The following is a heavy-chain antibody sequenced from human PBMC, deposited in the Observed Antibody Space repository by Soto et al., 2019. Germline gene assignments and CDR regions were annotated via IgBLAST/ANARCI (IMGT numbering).Heavy chain of an antibody. CDR1: GFTFSSFA. J-gene: IGHJ5*02. Sequence: PGGSLRLSCEASGFTFSSFAMTWVRQAPGKGLEWVSAISPGTGNTYYADSVKGRFTISRDSSKNTLYLQMNSLRAEDTAVYYCAKEVRDFWSGYPTGWFDPWGQGTLVTVSS. D-gene: IGHD3-3*01. V-gene: IGHV3-23*01. CDR2: ISPGTGNT. CDR3: AKEVRDFWSGYPTGWFDP.